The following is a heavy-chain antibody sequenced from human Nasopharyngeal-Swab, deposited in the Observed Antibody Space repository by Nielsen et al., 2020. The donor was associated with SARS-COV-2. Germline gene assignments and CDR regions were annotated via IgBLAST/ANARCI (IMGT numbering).Heavy chain of an antibody. CDR3: ARRQLAYYYYYYMDV. CDR2: INHSGST. D-gene: IGHD6-6*01. CDR1: GGSFSGYY. Sequence: ETLSLTCAVYGGSFSGYYWSWIRQPPGKGLEWIGEINHSGSTNYNPSLKSRVTISVDTSKNQFSLKLSSVTAADTAVYYCARRQLAYYYYYYMDVWGKGTTVTVSS. V-gene: IGHV4-34*01. J-gene: IGHJ6*03.